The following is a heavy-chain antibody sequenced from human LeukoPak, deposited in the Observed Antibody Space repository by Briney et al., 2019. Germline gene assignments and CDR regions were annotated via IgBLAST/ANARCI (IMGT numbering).Heavy chain of an antibody. J-gene: IGHJ4*02. D-gene: IGHD1-26*01. CDR2: INGDGSSS. CDR3: ARGEGGDYYFDY. CDR1: GFTFNSYW. Sequence: GGSLRLSCVASGFTFNSYWMHWVRQAPGKGLVRVSRINGDGSSSTYADSVKGRFTISRDNSKNTLYLQMNSLRAEDTAVYYCARGEGGDYYFDYWGQGTLVTVSS. V-gene: IGHV3-74*03.